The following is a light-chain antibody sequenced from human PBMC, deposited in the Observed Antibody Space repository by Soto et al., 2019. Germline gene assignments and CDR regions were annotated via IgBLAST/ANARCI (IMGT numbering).Light chain of an antibody. V-gene: IGKV1-5*01. CDR2: GAS. CDR3: QHYNSYSEA. J-gene: IGKJ1*01. CDR1: QSISTY. Sequence: DIQLTQSPSSLSASVGDRVTVTCRASQSISTYLNWYQQRPGKAPSLLIYGASSLQSGVPSRFSGSGSGTEFTLTISSLQPDDFATYYCQHYNSYSEAFGQGTKVDIK.